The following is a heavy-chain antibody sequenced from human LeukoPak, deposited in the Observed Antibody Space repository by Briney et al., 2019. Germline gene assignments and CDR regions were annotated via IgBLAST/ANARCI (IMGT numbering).Heavy chain of an antibody. V-gene: IGHV1-69*13. CDR1: GGTFSSYA. CDR2: IIPIFGTA. D-gene: IGHD3-16*02. J-gene: IGHJ4*02. Sequence: SVKVSCKASGGTFSSYAISWVRQAPGQGLEWMEGIIPIFGTANYAQKFQGRVTITADESTSTAYMELSSLRSEDTAVYYCASPQTHYDYVWGSYRYTYSDYWGQGTLVTVSS. CDR3: ASPQTHYDYVWGSYRYTYSDY.